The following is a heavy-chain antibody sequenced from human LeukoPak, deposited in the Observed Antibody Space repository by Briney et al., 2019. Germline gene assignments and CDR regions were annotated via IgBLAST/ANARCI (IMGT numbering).Heavy chain of an antibody. J-gene: IGHJ5*01. Sequence: GRSLRLSCAASGFTFDDYAMHWVRQAPGKGLEWVSGISWNSGSIGYADSVKGRFTISRDNAKNSLYLQMNSLRAEDTALYYCAKGDSSAPWGWFDSWGQGTLVTVSS. CDR2: ISWNSGSI. CDR3: AKGDSSAPWGWFDS. CDR1: GFTFDDYA. D-gene: IGHD3-22*01. V-gene: IGHV3-9*01.